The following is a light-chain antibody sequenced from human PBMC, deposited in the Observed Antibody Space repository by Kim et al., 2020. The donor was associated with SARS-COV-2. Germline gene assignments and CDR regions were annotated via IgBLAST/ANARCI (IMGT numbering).Light chain of an antibody. Sequence: EILLTQSPGTLSLSPGERATLSCRASQIIISDYLAWYQLRPGQSPRLLISGISHRAAGVPDRFNGSGSGTEFTLTISSLDPEDFGVFYCHQYGSSYTFGQGTKLEIK. CDR3: HQYGSSYT. V-gene: IGKV3-20*01. CDR1: QIIISDY. CDR2: GIS. J-gene: IGKJ2*01.